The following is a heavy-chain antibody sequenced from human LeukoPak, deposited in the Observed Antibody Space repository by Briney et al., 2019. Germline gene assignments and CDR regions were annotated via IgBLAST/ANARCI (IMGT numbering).Heavy chain of an antibody. Sequence: GASVKVSCKASGYTFTGYYMHRVRQAPGQGLEWMGRINPNSGGTNYAQKFQGRVTMTRDTSISTAYMELSRLRSDDTAVYYCARDRYYYDSSGSFDYWGQGTLVTVSS. CDR3: ARDRYYYDSSGSFDY. V-gene: IGHV1-2*06. CDR1: GYTFTGYY. J-gene: IGHJ4*02. CDR2: INPNSGGT. D-gene: IGHD3-22*01.